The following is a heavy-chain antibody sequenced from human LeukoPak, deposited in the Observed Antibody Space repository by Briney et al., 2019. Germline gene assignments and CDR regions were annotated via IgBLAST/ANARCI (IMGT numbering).Heavy chain of an antibody. D-gene: IGHD7-27*01. J-gene: IGHJ4*02. CDR2: TRGRGSGM. CDR1: GFAFSDYS. Sequence: GGSLRLSCAASGFAFSDYSMNSVRQAPGKGLEWVAHTRGRGSGMGSGYYYAGAAKGRFTISRHNAKNSLYLQMNSLGAEDTAFYYCARDDNWGFDYWGQGALVTVSS. CDR3: ARDDNWGFDY. V-gene: IGHV3-21*05.